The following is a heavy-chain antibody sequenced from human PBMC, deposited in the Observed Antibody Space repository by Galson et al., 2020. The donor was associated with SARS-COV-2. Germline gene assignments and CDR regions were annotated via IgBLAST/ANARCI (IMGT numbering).Heavy chain of an antibody. CDR2: IFFDGSDK. D-gene: IGHD6-19*01. Sequence: LSLTCAASGFTFSSHAMHWVRQAPGKGLEWVAQIFFDGSDKYYGDSVKGRFTISRDSSKNTVYLQMNNLRADDTAVYYCARDGQTSSGWACDYWGQGTLVTVSS. J-gene: IGHJ4*02. CDR3: ARDGQTSSGWACDY. V-gene: IGHV3-33*01. CDR1: GFTFSSHA.